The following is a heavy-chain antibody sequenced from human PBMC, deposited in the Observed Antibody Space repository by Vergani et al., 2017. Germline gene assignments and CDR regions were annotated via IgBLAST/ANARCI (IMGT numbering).Heavy chain of an antibody. V-gene: IGHV3-30*18. CDR2: ISYDGSNK. CDR3: AKERWLLEALYVYYFDY. CDR1: GFTFSSYG. D-gene: IGHD3-22*01. J-gene: IGHJ4*02. Sequence: QVQLVESGGGVVQPGRSLRLSCAASGFTFSSYGMHWVRQAPGKGLEWVAVISYDGSNKYYADSVKGRFTISRDNSKNTLYLQMNSLRAEDTAVYYCAKERWLLEALYVYYFDYWGQGTLVTVSS.